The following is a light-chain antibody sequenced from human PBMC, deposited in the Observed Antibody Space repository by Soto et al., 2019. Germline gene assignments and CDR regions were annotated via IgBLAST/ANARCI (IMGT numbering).Light chain of an antibody. CDR1: QDIAIY. J-gene: IGKJ4*01. Sequence: IQLTQSPSSLSASVGDRVTITCRASQDIAIYLAWYQQKPGEAPKLLIYAASTLYGGVPSRFSGSGSGTDFALTITSLQAEDFATYSCQQLRMYPSTFGGGTKVEI. CDR3: QQLRMYPST. CDR2: AAS. V-gene: IGKV1-9*01.